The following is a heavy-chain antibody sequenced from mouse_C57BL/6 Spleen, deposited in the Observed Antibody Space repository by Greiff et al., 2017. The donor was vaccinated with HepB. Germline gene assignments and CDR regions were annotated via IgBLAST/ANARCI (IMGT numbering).Heavy chain of an antibody. V-gene: IGHV1-22*01. J-gene: IGHJ2*01. CDR3: ARWGTMDCYFDY. CDR2: INPNNGGT. Sequence: VQLQQSGPELVKPGASVKMSCKASGYTFTDYNMHWVKQSHGKGLEWIGYINPNNGGTSYNQKFKGKATLTVNKSSSTAYMELRSLTSEDSAVYYCARWGTMDCYFDYWGQGTTLTVSS. D-gene: IGHD1-1*02. CDR1: GYTFTDYN.